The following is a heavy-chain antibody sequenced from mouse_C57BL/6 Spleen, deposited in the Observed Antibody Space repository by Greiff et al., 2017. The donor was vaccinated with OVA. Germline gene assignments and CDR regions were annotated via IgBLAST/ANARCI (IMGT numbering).Heavy chain of an antibody. V-gene: IGHV1-18*01. CDR1: GYTFTDYN. CDR2: INPNNGGT. Sequence: EVKLMESGPELVKPGASVKIPCKASGYTFTDYNMDWVKQSHGKSLEWIGDINPNNGGTIYNQKFKGKATLTVDKSSSTAYMELRSLTSEDTAVYYCAREGRKLGYFDNWGQGTTLTVSS. CDR3: AREGRKLGYFDN. D-gene: IGHD4-1*01. J-gene: IGHJ2*01.